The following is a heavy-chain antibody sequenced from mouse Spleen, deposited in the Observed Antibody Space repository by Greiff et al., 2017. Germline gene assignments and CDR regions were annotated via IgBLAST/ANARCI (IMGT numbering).Heavy chain of an antibody. CDR2: INPNNGGT. V-gene: IGHV1-26*01. D-gene: IGHD2-1*01. CDR1: GYTFTDYY. CDR3: ARRDGNYPAWFAY. Sequence: VQLQQSGPELVKPGASVKISWKASGYTFTDYYMNWVKQSHGKSLEWIGDINPNNGGTSYNQKFKGKATLTVDKSSSTAYMELRSLTSEDSAVYYCARRDGNYPAWFAYWGQGTLVTVSA. J-gene: IGHJ3*01.